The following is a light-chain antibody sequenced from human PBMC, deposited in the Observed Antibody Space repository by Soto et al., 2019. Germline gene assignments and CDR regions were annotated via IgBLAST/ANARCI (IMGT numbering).Light chain of an antibody. Sequence: EVVMTQSPATLSVSPGERATLSCRASETVATNLAWYQQKPGQAPRLLISGASTRAAGISDRFRGSGSGTEFTLTISSLRSEDSAVYYCQQYGSSSTFGQGTRLENK. CDR2: GAS. CDR1: ETVATN. J-gene: IGKJ5*01. V-gene: IGKV3-15*01. CDR3: QQYGSSST.